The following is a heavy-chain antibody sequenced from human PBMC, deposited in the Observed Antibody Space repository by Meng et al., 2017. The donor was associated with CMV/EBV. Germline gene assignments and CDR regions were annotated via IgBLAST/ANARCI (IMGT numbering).Heavy chain of an antibody. J-gene: IGHJ4*02. CDR3: AKDQVDSSGWLTTFDY. V-gene: IGHV3-30*02. CDR1: GFTFSSYG. D-gene: IGHD6-19*01. Sequence: GSLRLSCAASGFTFSSYGMHWVRQAPGKGLEWVAFIRYDGSNKYYADSVKGRFTISRDNSKNTLYLQMNSLRAEDTAVYYCAKDQVDSSGWLTTFDYWGQGTLVTVSS. CDR2: IRYDGSNK.